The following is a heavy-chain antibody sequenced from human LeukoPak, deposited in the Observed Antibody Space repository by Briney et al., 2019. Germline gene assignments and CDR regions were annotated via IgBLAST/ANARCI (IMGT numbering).Heavy chain of an antibody. CDR3: ARHTEYGCGWLHY. J-gene: IGHJ4*02. CDR2: IYYSGST. D-gene: IGHD6-19*01. Sequence: SETLSLTCTVSGGSISSSSYYWGWIRQPPGKGLEWIGSIYYSGSTYYNPSLKSRVTISVDTSKNQFSLRLISVTAADRAVYYCARHTEYGCGWLHYWGQGTLVTASS. V-gene: IGHV4-39*01. CDR1: GGSISSSSYY.